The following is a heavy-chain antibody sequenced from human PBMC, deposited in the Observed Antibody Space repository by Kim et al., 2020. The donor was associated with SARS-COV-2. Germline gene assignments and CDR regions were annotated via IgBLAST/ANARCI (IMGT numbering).Heavy chain of an antibody. V-gene: IGHV3-23*01. Sequence: GGSLRLSCAASGSTFSSYAMSWVRQAPGKGLEWVSAISGSGGSTYYADSVKGRFTISRDNSKNTLYLQMNSLRAEYTAVYYCAKDRGNRGLMGYWGQGTLVTVSS. J-gene: IGHJ4*02. CDR3: AKDRGNRGLMGY. CDR2: ISGSGGST. CDR1: GSTFSSYA. D-gene: IGHD3-10*01.